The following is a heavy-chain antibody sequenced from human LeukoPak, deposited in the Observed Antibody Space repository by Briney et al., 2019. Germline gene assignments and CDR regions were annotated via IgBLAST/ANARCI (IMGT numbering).Heavy chain of an antibody. V-gene: IGHV1-8*01. Sequence: ASVKVSCKAAGYTFTIYDIHWVRQATGQGLEWMGWMNPNSGNTGYAQKFQGRVTMTRNTSISTAYMELSSLRSEDTAVYYCASPDLAARQIGLDPWGQGTLVTVSS. D-gene: IGHD6-6*01. J-gene: IGHJ5*02. CDR3: ASPDLAARQIGLDP. CDR1: GYTFTIYD. CDR2: MNPNSGNT.